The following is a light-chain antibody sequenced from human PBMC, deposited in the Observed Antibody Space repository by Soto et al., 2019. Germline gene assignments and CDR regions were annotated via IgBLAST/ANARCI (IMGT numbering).Light chain of an antibody. V-gene: IGLV2-14*01. CDR1: SSDVGAYTS. Sequence: QSALTQPASVSGSPGQSITISCTGSSSDVGAYTSVSWYQQHPGKAPKLMIYEVSNRPSRVSDRFSGSKSGNTASLTISGLQAEDEADYFCSSYTTTNTVIFGGGTQLTVL. CDR3: SSYTTTNTVI. CDR2: EVS. J-gene: IGLJ2*01.